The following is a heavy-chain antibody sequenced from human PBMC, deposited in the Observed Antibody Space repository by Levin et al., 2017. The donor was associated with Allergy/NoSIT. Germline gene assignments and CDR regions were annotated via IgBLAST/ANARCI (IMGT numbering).Heavy chain of an antibody. CDR2: IWYDGSQK. CDR1: GFTFASYG. Sequence: GESLKISCAGSGFTFASYGFHWVRQAPGKGLEWVAIIWYDGSQKYYADSVKGRFTVSKDNSKSTVDLDMDSLRGEDTAVYYCVRIRGLLGPPSSFYVDVWGKGTTVTVSS. CDR3: VRIRGLLGPPSSFYVDV. J-gene: IGHJ6*04. V-gene: IGHV3-33*01. D-gene: IGHD4-17*01.